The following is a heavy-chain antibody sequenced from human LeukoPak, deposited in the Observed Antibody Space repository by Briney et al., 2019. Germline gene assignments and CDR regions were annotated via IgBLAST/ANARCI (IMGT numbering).Heavy chain of an antibody. CDR1: GYSFTSYW. D-gene: IGHD1-26*01. CDR3: ARHGSKWELFNYYYYGMDV. V-gene: IGHV5-51*01. J-gene: IGHJ6*02. Sequence: AGESLKISCKGSGYSFTSYWIGWVRQMPGKGLEWMGIIYPGDSDTRYSPSFQGQVTISADKSISTAYLQWSSLKASDTAMYYCARHGSKWELFNYYYYGMDVWGQGTTVTVSS. CDR2: IYPGDSDT.